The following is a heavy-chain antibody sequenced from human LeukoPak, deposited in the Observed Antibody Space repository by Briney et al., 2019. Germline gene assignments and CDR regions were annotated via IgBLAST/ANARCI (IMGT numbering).Heavy chain of an antibody. Sequence: GESLKISCKGSGYSLTSYWIGWVRQMPGKGLEWMGIIYPGDSDTRYSPSFQGQVTISADKSISTAYLQWSSLKASDTAMYYCASVYYYDSSGYYYPEYFQHWGQGTLVTVSS. CDR2: IYPGDSDT. CDR1: GYSLTSYW. CDR3: ASVYYYDSSGYYYPEYFQH. D-gene: IGHD3-22*01. V-gene: IGHV5-51*01. J-gene: IGHJ1*01.